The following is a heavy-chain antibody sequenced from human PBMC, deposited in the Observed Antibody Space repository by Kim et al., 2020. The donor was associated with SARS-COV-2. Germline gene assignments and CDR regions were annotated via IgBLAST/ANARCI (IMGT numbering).Heavy chain of an antibody. CDR2: IYYSGST. J-gene: IGHJ3*02. Sequence: SETLSLTCTVSGGSISSGGYYWSWIRQHPGKGLEWIGYIYYSGSTYYNPSLKSRVTISVDTSKNQFSLKLSSVTAADTAVYYCARRRVIVGVLGNNDAFDIWGQGTMVTVSS. CDR1: GGSISSGGYY. V-gene: IGHV4-31*03. D-gene: IGHD3-22*01. CDR3: ARRRVIVGVLGNNDAFDI.